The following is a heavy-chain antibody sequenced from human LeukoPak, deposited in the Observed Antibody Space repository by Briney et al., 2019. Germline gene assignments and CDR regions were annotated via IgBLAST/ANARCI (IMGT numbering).Heavy chain of an antibody. V-gene: IGHV4-34*01. CDR1: GGSFSGYA. Sequence: SETLSLTCAVYGGSFSGYAWSWIRQPPGKGLEWIGEINHSGSTNYNPSPKSRVTILVDTSKKQFSLKLSSVTAADTAVYYCARQTTVTYHFDYWGQGTLVTVSS. CDR2: INHSGST. J-gene: IGHJ4*02. D-gene: IGHD4-17*01. CDR3: ARQTTVTYHFDY.